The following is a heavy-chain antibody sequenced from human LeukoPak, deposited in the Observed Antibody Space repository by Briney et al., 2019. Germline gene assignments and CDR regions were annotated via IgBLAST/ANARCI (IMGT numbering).Heavy chain of an antibody. CDR3: ARGNMWDYRRYYYYMDV. Sequence: GGSLRLSCAASGFTFSSSGMNWVRQAPGKGLEWVSYISSSSSTIYYADSVKGRFTISRDNAKNSLYLQMNSLRSEDTALYYCARGNMWDYRRYYYYMDVWGKGTTVTVSS. CDR2: ISSSSSTI. D-gene: IGHD4-11*01. V-gene: IGHV3-48*04. J-gene: IGHJ6*03. CDR1: GFTFSSSG.